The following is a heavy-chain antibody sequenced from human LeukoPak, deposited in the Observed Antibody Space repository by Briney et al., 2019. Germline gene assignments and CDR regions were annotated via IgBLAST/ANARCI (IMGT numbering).Heavy chain of an antibody. CDR1: GGSISSYY. D-gene: IGHD3-9*01. J-gene: IGHJ4*02. CDR3: ARGGGYYDIPD. CDR2: IHHSGST. V-gene: IGHV4-59*01. Sequence: SETLSLTCNVSGGSISSYYWSWIRQPPGKGLEWIGYIHHSGSTNYNPYLKSRVTISVDTPKNQFSLKLSSVTAADTAVYYCARGGGYYDIPDWGQGTLITVSS.